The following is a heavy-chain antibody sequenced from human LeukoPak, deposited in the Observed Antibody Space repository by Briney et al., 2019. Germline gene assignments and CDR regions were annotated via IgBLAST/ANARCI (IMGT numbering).Heavy chain of an antibody. D-gene: IGHD3-10*01. J-gene: IGHJ5*02. CDR1: GFTFSDYY. CDR3: ARDLMVRGVDWFDP. CDR2: ISSSGSII. V-gene: IGHV3-11*01. Sequence: GGSLRLSCAASGFTFSDYYMSWIRQAPGKGLGWDSYISSSGSIIYYADSVKGLFTISRDNANNSLYLQMNSLRAEDTAVYYCARDLMVRGVDWFDPWGQGTLVTVSS.